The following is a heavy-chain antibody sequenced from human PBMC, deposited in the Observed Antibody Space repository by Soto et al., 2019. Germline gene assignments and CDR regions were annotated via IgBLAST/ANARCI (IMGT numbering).Heavy chain of an antibody. J-gene: IGHJ3*02. CDR1: GFTFSSYA. Sequence: GGSLRLSCAASGFTFSSYAMSWVRQAPGKGLEWVSTISGSGGSTYYADSVKGRFTISRDNSKNTLYLQMNSLRAEDTAVFYCARYYNDSSGYLPTGFYSWGQGTMVTVSS. CDR3: ARYYNDSSGYLPTGFYS. V-gene: IGHV3-23*01. CDR2: ISGSGGST. D-gene: IGHD3-22*01.